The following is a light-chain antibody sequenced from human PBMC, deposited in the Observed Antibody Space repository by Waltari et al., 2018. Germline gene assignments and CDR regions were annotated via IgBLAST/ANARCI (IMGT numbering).Light chain of an antibody. J-gene: IGKJ1*01. CDR1: QSVSIY. Sequence: IVLTQFPGTLSLSPGERATLSCRASQSVSIYLAWYQQKPGQAPRLLIYHTSTRATGIPDRFSGSGSGTDFSLTISGLEPEDFAVYYCQHYKSLPVSFGQGTRVEIK. CDR3: QHYKSLPVS. CDR2: HTS. V-gene: IGKV3-20*01.